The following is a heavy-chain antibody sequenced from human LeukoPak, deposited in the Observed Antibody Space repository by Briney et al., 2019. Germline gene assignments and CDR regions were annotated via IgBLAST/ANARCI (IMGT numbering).Heavy chain of an antibody. V-gene: IGHV3-7*01. J-gene: IGHJ4*02. D-gene: IGHD3-22*01. CDR3: ARDRFSGYLLYYFDY. Sequence: GGSLRLSCAASGFTFSSYWMSWVRQAPGKGLEWVGNIKQDGSEKYYVDSVKGRFTISRDNAKNSLYLQMNSLRAEDTAVYYCARDRFSGYLLYYFDYWGQGTLVTVSS. CDR2: IKQDGSEK. CDR1: GFTFSSYW.